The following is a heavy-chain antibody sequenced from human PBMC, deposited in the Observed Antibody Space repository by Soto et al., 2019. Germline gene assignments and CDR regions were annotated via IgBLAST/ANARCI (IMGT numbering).Heavy chain of an antibody. J-gene: IGHJ6*02. CDR3: ARYVPLTYYDFWSGLYYYGMDV. D-gene: IGHD3-3*01. CDR1: GYTFTSYY. Sequence: ASVKVSCKASGYTFTSYYMHWVRQAPGQGLEWMGIINPSGGSTSYAQKFQGRVTMTRDTSTSTVYMELSSLRSEDTAVYYCARYVPLTYYDFWSGLYYYGMDVWGQGTTVTVSS. CDR2: INPSGGST. V-gene: IGHV1-46*01.